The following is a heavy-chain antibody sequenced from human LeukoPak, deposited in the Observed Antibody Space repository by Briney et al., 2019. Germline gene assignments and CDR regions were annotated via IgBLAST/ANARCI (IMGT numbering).Heavy chain of an antibody. CDR1: SYSISSGYH. CDR3: ARPHSSSSYGAFDI. Sequence: SETLSLTCSISSYSISSGYHWGWIRQPPGKGLEWIGSIYHTGSTHYNPSLKSRVTISVDTSKNQFSLKLSSVTAADTALYYCARPHSSSSYGAFDIWGQGTMVTVSS. D-gene: IGHD6-13*01. V-gene: IGHV4-38-2*02. J-gene: IGHJ3*02. CDR2: IYHTGST.